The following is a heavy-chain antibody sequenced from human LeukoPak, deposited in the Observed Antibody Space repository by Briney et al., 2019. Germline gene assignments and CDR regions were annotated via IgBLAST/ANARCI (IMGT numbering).Heavy chain of an antibody. J-gene: IGHJ4*02. CDR2: ISPYNGNT. Sequence: ASVKVSCKPSRYTFTNYSISWVRQAPGQGLEWMGWISPYNGNTIYAQKLQGRVTVTTDTSTSTAYMELRSLRADDTAVYYCTRTVLDSKNVVCYDYWGQGTLVTVSS. CDR1: RYTFTNYS. V-gene: IGHV1-18*01. CDR3: TRTVLDSKNVVCYDY. D-gene: IGHD2-8*01.